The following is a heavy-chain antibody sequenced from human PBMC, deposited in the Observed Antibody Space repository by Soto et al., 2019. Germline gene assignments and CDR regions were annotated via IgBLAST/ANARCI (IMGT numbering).Heavy chain of an antibody. D-gene: IGHD2-15*01. CDR2: IYYSGST. CDR1: GGSVSSGSYY. Sequence: TSETLSLTCTVSGGSVSSGSYYWSWIRQPPGKGLEWIGYIYYSGSTNYNPSLKSRVTISVDTSKNQFSLKLSSVTAADTAVYYCARSGPVVVATISNYFDYWGQGTLVTVSS. V-gene: IGHV4-61*01. J-gene: IGHJ4*02. CDR3: ARSGPVVVATISNYFDY.